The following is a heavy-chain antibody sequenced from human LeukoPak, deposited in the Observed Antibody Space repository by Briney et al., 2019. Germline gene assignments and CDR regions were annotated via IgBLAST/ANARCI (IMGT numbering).Heavy chain of an antibody. CDR3: ARDYTYYYDSNGYPFDY. CDR1: GYTFTSYG. D-gene: IGHD3-22*01. CDR2: ISAYNGNT. Sequence: ASVKVSCKASGYTFTSYGISWVRQAPGQGLEWMGWISAYNGNTNYAQKLQGRVTMTTDTSTSTAYMELRSLRSDDTAVYYCARDYTYYYDSNGYPFDYWGQGTLVTVSS. V-gene: IGHV1-18*01. J-gene: IGHJ4*02.